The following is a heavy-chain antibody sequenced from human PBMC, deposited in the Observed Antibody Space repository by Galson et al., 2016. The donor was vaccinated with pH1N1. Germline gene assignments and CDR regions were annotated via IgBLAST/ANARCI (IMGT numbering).Heavy chain of an antibody. CDR1: GFSFDTYA. D-gene: IGHD3-16*01. V-gene: IGHV3-30-3*01. CDR2: ISYNGHDQ. CDR3: AREDWSYADTYYNGLDV. Sequence: SLRLSCAASGFSFDTYAMHWVRQAPGKGLEWVAFISYNGHDQSYADSLKGRFIISRDNPKNTLYLQLNSLRTEDTDVFYCAREDWSYADTYYNGLDVWGQGTTVTVSS. J-gene: IGHJ6*02.